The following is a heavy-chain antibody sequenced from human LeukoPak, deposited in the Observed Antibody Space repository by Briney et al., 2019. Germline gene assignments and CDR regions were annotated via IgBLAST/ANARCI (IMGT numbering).Heavy chain of an antibody. V-gene: IGHV3-7*01. Sequence: GGSLRLSCTASGFTFSDSYMTWIRRAPGKGLEWVANIRRDGSETHYVDSVMGRFTISRDNAKNSLYLQMNSLRAEDTAVYYCGRDATHYGGSGFFSDPFNIWAKGKMAPVFS. CDR3: GRDATHYGGSGFFSDPFNI. CDR1: GFTFSDSY. J-gene: IGHJ3*02. CDR2: IRRDGSET. D-gene: IGHD3-22*01.